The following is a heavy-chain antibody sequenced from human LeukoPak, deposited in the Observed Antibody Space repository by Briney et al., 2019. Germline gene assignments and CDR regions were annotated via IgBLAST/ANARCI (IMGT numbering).Heavy chain of an antibody. V-gene: IGHV3-30*18. D-gene: IGHD5-24*01. CDR2: ISYDSKNK. J-gene: IGHJ4*02. CDR3: AKESKDGYNSTPLVDY. Sequence: GGSLRLSCAASGFTFSSYGMHWVRQTPGKGLEWVAVISYDSKNKYYIDSVKGRFTISRDNSKNTLYLQMNSLRAEDTGLYYCAKESKDGYNSTPLVDYWGQGTLVTVSP. CDR1: GFTFSSYG.